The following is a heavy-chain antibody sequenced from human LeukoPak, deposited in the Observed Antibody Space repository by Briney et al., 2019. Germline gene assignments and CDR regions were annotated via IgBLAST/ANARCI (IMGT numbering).Heavy chain of an antibody. CDR2: IKEDGSEE. CDR3: GRDSFETDIDY. D-gene: IGHD1-14*01. Sequence: GGSLRLSCVASGFSFSTYWMSWVRQAPGKGLEWVANIKEDGSEEYYVDSLKGRLTISRDNARNSLYLQINSLRVEDTAVYYCGRDSFETDIDYWGQGTLVTVSS. J-gene: IGHJ4*02. CDR1: GFSFSTYW. V-gene: IGHV3-7*01.